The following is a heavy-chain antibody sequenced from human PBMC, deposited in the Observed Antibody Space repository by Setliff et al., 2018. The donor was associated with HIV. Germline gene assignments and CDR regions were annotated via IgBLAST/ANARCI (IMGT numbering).Heavy chain of an antibody. CDR3: ARTSSKFYAGNGMDV. Sequence: PSETLSLTCTVSGASIRSYDWSWIRPPPGKGLEWIGYIYYSGSTNYNPSLKSRVIISVDTSKNQFSLKLSSVTAADTAVYYCARTSSKFYAGNGMDVWGKGTTFTVSS. CDR2: IYYSGST. D-gene: IGHD6-13*01. V-gene: IGHV4-59*13. CDR1: GASIRSYD. J-gene: IGHJ6*04.